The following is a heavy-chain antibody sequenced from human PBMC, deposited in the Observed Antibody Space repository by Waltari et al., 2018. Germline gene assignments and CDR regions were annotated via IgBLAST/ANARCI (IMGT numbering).Heavy chain of an antibody. J-gene: IGHJ4*02. V-gene: IGHV4-39*02. CDR1: GGSISSSSYY. Sequence: QLQLQESGPGLVKPSETLSLTCTVSGGSISSSSYYWGWIRQPPGKGLEWIGSIYYSGRTYYNPSLKSRVTISVDTSKNQFSLKLSSVTAADTAVYYCARDFPVVGATRIDYWGQGTLVTVSS. CDR2: IYYSGRT. D-gene: IGHD1-26*01. CDR3: ARDFPVVGATRIDY.